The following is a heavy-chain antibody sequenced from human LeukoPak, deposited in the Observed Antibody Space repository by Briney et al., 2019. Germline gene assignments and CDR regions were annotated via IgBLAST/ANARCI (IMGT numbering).Heavy chain of an antibody. Sequence: PSETLSLTCTVSGDSISSYYWSWIRQPPGKGLEWIGYINYSGSTNYNPSLKSRVAISVDTSKNQISLKLSSETAADTAVYYCARHRHMITFVGVISHFDYWGQRTLPTVSS. CDR3: ARHRHMITFVGVISHFDY. CDR2: INYSGST. V-gene: IGHV4-59*08. D-gene: IGHD3-16*02. J-gene: IGHJ4*02. CDR1: GDSISSYY.